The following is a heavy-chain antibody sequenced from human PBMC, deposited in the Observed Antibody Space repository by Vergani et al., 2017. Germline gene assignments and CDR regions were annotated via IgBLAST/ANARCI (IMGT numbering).Heavy chain of an antibody. J-gene: IGHJ4*02. V-gene: IGHV3-33*01. CDR1: GFTFSSYG. CDR3: ARDGGSASYGSGSHPGGDFDY. Sequence: QVQLVESGGGVVQPGRSLRLSCAASGFTFSSYGMHWVRQAPGKGLEWVAVIWYDGSNKYYADSVKGRFTISRDNSKNTLYLQMNSLRAEDTAVYYCARDGGSASYGSGSHPGGDFDYWGQGTLVTVSS. D-gene: IGHD3-10*01. CDR2: IWYDGSNK.